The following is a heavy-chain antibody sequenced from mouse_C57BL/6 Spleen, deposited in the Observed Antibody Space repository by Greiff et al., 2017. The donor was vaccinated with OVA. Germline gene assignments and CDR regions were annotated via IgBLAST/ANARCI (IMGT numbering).Heavy chain of an antibody. Sequence: QVQLQQPGTELVKPGASVKLSCKASGYTFTSYWMHWVKQRPGQGLEWIGNINPSNGGTNYNEKFKSKAKLTVDKSSSTAYMQLSSLTSEDSAVYYCARDELLLRYFDYWGQGTTLTVSS. CDR1: GYTFTSYW. J-gene: IGHJ2*01. D-gene: IGHD1-1*01. CDR3: ARDELLLRYFDY. CDR2: INPSNGGT. V-gene: IGHV1-53*01.